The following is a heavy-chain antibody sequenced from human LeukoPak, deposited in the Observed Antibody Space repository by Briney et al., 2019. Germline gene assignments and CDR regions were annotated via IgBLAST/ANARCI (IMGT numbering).Heavy chain of an antibody. CDR1: GFTFSSYS. V-gene: IGHV3-53*01. D-gene: IGHD6-13*01. CDR2: IYSGGST. J-gene: IGHJ4*02. CDR3: ARDLGSSLDY. Sequence: PGGSLRLSCAASGFTFSSYSMNWVRQAPGKGLEWVSVIYSGGSTYYADSVKGRFTISRDNSKNTLYLQMNSLRAEDTAVYYCARDLGSSLDYWGQGTLVTVSS.